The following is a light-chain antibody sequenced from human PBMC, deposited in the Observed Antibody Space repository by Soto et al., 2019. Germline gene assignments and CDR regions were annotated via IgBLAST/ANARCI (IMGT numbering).Light chain of an antibody. CDR3: QSLGTGIQV. CDR1: SGHSTYA. Sequence: QSVLTQSPSVSASLGASVKLTCTLSSGHSTYAIAWHQQQPEKGPRFLMKINSDGSHSKGDGFFDRFSGSSSGVERHLTISSLQSEDEADYYSQSLGTGIQVFGGGTKLTVL. J-gene: IGLJ3*02. V-gene: IGLV4-69*01. CDR2: INSDGSH.